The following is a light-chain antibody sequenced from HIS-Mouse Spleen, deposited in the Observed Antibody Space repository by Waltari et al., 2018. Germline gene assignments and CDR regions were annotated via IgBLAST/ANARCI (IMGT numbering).Light chain of an antibody. J-gene: IGLJ2*01. Sequence: SYELTQPPSVSVSPGQTARITCSGDALPQKYAYWYQQKSGQAPVLVIYEDSKRPSGNPERFSGSSSGTMATLTISGAQVEDEADYYCYSTDSSGNHRVFGGGTKLTVL. CDR1: ALPQKY. CDR3: YSTDSSGNHRV. V-gene: IGLV3-10*01. CDR2: EDS.